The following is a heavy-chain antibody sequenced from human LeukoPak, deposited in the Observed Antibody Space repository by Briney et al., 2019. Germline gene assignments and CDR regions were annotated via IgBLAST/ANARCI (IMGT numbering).Heavy chain of an antibody. J-gene: IGHJ4*02. CDR1: GFTFSSYG. D-gene: IGHD1-14*01. CDR3: ARDLNREDFDY. CDR2: ISYDGSNK. V-gene: IGHV3-30*03. Sequence: GGSLRLSCAASGFTFSSYGMHWVRQAPGKGLEWVAVISYDGSNKYYADSVKGRFTISRDNSKNTLYLQMNSLRVEDTAVYYCARDLNREDFDYWGQGTLVAVSS.